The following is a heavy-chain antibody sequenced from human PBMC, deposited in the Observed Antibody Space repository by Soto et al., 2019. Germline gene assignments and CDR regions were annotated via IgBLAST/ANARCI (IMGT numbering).Heavy chain of an antibody. V-gene: IGHV3-15*07. CDR1: GFTFSNAW. J-gene: IGHJ4*01. Sequence: PGGSLRLSCAASGFTFSNAWINWVRQAPGKGLEWVGRVKSKNDGGTTDFAAPVKGRFAISRDDSKNMVYLEMNSLQTEDTAIYHCTTDSYITSIIVRFDYWGHGTLVTVSS. CDR3: TTDSYITSIIVRFDY. D-gene: IGHD3-22*01. CDR2: VKSKNDGGTT.